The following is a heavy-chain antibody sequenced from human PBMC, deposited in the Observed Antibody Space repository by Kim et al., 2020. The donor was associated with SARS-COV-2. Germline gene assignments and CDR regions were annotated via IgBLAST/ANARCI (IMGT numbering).Heavy chain of an antibody. D-gene: IGHD1-26*01. Sequence: GGSLRLSCAASGFTFSSHSMNWVRQAPGKGLEWVSYISSGSSTIYYADSVKGRFTISRDNAKNSLYLHMNSLSDEATAVYYCARGKGMGATKWGQGTLVT. V-gene: IGHV3-48*02. CDR3: ARGKGMGATK. CDR1: GFTFSSHS. J-gene: IGHJ4*02. CDR2: ISSGSSTI.